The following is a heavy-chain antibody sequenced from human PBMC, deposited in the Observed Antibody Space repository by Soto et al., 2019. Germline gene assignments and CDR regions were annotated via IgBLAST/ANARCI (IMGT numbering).Heavy chain of an antibody. Sequence: SETLSLTCAVYGGSFSGYYWSWIRQPPGKGLEWIGEINHSGSTNYNPSLKSRVTISVDTSKNQFSLKLSSVTAADTAVYYCARGPHSSGWARGQGTLVTVYS. V-gene: IGHV4-34*01. CDR2: INHSGST. CDR3: ARGPHSSGWA. J-gene: IGHJ4*02. D-gene: IGHD6-19*01. CDR1: GGSFSGYY.